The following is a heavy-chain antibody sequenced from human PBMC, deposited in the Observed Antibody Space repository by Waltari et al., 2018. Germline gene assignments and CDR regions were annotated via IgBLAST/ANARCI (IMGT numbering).Heavy chain of an antibody. CDR1: GVTFSSYA. CDR3: ARDRMVIFGVVNSPYYFDY. Sequence: QVQLVQSAAEVKKPGSSVKVSCKASGVTFSSYAISWVHQAPGQGLEWMGRIIPIFGTANYAQKFQGRVTITADKSTSTAYMELSSLRSEDTAVYYCARDRMVIFGVVNSPYYFDYWGQGTLVTVSS. D-gene: IGHD3-3*01. J-gene: IGHJ4*02. CDR2: IIPIFGTA. V-gene: IGHV1-69*08.